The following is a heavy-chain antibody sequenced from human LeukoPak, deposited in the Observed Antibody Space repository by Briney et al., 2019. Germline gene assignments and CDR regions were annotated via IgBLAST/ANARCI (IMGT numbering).Heavy chain of an antibody. D-gene: IGHD6-19*01. J-gene: IGHJ4*02. CDR3: AREVAAEDY. Sequence: SETLSLTCAVYGGSFSGYYWSWIRQPPGKGLEWIGEINHSGSTNYNPSLKSRVTISVDTSKNQFSLKLSSVTAADTAVYHCAREVAAEDYWGQGTLVTVSS. CDR2: INHSGST. V-gene: IGHV4-34*01. CDR1: GGSFSGYY.